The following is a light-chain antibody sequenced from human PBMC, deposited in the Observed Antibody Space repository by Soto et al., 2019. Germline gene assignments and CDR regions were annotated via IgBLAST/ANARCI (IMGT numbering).Light chain of an antibody. V-gene: IGKV3-20*01. Sequence: EIVLTQSPGTLSLSPGERSTLSCRASQSVSSNYLAWHQQKPGQATRLLIYGASSRAAGIPDRVRGSGSGTDVTLTISRLEPEDFAVYYCQQYGSSPFTFGPGTKVDIK. CDR3: QQYGSSPFT. CDR2: GAS. CDR1: QSVSSNY. J-gene: IGKJ3*01.